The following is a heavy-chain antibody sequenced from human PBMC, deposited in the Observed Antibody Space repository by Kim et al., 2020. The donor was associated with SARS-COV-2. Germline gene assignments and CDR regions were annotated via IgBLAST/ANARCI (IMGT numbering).Heavy chain of an antibody. J-gene: IGHJ4*02. CDR1: GFTARSNY. V-gene: IGHV3-53*01. Sequence: GGSPRLSCAASGFTARSNYMTWVRQAPGKGLEWVSVIYSGGSTYYADSVKGRFTISRDNSKNTLYLQMNSLRAEDTAVYYCARTDYDSSGYYSDYWCQGTLVTVSS. CDR2: IYSGGST. CDR3: ARTDYDSSGYYSDY. D-gene: IGHD3-22*01.